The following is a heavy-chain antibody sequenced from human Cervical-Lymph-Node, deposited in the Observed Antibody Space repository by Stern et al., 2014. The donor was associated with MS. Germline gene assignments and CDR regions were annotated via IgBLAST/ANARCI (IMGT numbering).Heavy chain of an antibody. CDR1: GYTFTSHY. CDR3: ASGTGSKRPTGNY. Sequence: VQLGESGAEVKKPGASVKVSCKASGYTFTSHYMHWVRQAPGQGLEWVGIINPSGDSASYAQKVQGRVAMTRDTSTSTVYMELSSLRSEDTAVYYCASGTGSKRPTGNYWGQGTLVTVSS. CDR2: INPSGDSA. V-gene: IGHV1-46*01. D-gene: IGHD3/OR15-3a*01. J-gene: IGHJ4*02.